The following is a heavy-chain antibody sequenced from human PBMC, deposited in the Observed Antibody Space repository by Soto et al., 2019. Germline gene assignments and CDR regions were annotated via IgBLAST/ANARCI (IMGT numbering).Heavy chain of an antibody. CDR3: ATGQLGYCSGGSCYLPSVDY. D-gene: IGHD2-15*01. V-gene: IGHV1-69*13. CDR2: IIPIFGTA. CDR1: GGTFSSYA. Sequence: SVKVSCKASGGTFSSYAISWVRQAPGQGLEWMGGIIPIFGTANYAQKFQGRVTITADESTSTAYMELSSLRSEDTAVYYCATGQLGYCSGGSCYLPSVDYWGQGTLVTVS. J-gene: IGHJ4*02.